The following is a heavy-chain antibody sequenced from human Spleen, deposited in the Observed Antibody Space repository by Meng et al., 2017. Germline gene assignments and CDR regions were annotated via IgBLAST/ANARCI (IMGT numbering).Heavy chain of an antibody. Sequence: GGSLRLSCAASGFTFNRHAMSWLRQAPGKGLEWVAAVSGSGSDTYYAGSVKGRFTTSRDNSENTVYLQMNSLRAEDTAMYYCTKALDHNGHFFERGSDYWGQGTLVTVSS. D-gene: IGHD2-8*01. CDR3: TKALDHNGHFFERGSDY. V-gene: IGHV3-23*01. J-gene: IGHJ4*02. CDR2: VSGSGSDT. CDR1: GFTFNRHA.